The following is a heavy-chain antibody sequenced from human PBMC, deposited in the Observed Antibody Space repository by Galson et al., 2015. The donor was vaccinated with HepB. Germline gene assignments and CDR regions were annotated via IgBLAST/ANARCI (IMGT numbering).Heavy chain of an antibody. CDR1: GYTFTGYY. CDR2: INPNSGGT. J-gene: IGHJ4*02. Sequence: SVKVSCKASGYTFTGYYMHWVRQAPGQGLEWMGRINPNSGGTNYAQKFQGRVTMTRDTSISTAYMELSRLRSDDMAVYYCAVVATPLAMAHWGQGTLVTVSS. D-gene: IGHD5-12*01. V-gene: IGHV1-2*06. CDR3: AVVATPLAMAH.